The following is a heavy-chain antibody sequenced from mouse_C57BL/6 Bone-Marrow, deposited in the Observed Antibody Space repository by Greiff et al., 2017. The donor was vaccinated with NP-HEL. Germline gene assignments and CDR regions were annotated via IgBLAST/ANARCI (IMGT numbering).Heavy chain of an antibody. J-gene: IGHJ3*01. CDR3: ARKGYGGFAY. V-gene: IGHV2-9-1*01. Sequence: QVQLKQSGPGLVTPSPSLSIPCTVSGFSFTDYTMGWVRQPPGKGLEWLGVICPSSGANFNSPLISRLSISKDNSKSQVFLNMNSLQTDDTARYYCARKGYGGFAYWGQGTLVTVSA. CDR1: GFSFTDYT. D-gene: IGHD1-1*01. CDR2: ICPSSGA.